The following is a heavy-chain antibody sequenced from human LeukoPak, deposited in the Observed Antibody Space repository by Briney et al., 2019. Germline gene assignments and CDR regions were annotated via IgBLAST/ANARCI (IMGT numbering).Heavy chain of an antibody. CDR3: ARASSSMVATDY. V-gene: IGHV3-11*01. J-gene: IGHJ4*02. CDR1: GFTLSDYY. CDR2: ISSSGSTI. Sequence: GGSLRLSCAASGFTLSDYYMSWIRQAPGKGLEWVSYISSSGSTIYYADSVKGRFTISMDNAKNSLYLQMNSLRAEDTAVYYCARASSSMVATDYWGQGTLVTVSS. D-gene: IGHD5-12*01.